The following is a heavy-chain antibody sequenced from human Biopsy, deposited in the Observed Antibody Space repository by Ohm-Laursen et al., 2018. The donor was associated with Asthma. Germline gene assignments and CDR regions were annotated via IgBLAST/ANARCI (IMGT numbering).Heavy chain of an antibody. J-gene: IGHJ6*02. Sequence: SLRLSCAASGFTFNSYGMHWVRQAPGKGLEWVAVISYDGRNKYYGDSVKGRFTISRDNSKNTVYLQMISLRVEDTSVYYCARGAYYDFWSGYSRPIPGYYGMDVRGQGTLVTVSS. D-gene: IGHD3-3*01. V-gene: IGHV3-30*03. CDR1: GFTFNSYG. CDR2: ISYDGRNK. CDR3: ARGAYYDFWSGYSRPIPGYYGMDV.